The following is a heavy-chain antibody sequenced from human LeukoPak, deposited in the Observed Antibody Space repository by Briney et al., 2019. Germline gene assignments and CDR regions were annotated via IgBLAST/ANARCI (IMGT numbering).Heavy chain of an antibody. V-gene: IGHV1-69*13. Sequence: GASVKVSCKASGGTLSNYAINWVRQAPGQGLEWMGGILPILKFQGRVTITADESTSTTYMELSSLRSEDTAVYYCARGPYYDSSGYYQSFDYWGQGTLVTVSS. CDR1: GGTLSNYA. CDR3: ARGPYYDSSGYYQSFDY. CDR2: ILPIL. J-gene: IGHJ4*02. D-gene: IGHD3-22*01.